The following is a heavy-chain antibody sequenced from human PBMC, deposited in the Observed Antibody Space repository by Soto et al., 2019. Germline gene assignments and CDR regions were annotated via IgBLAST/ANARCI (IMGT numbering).Heavy chain of an antibody. Sequence: QVQLQQSGPGLVKPSQTLSVTCGISGDSVSSNSAAWNWLRQSPSRGLEWLGRTYYRSKWYNDYAVSVESRITINPDTSKNHFSLQLNFVTPEDTAVYFCARGEQYSGRIVDSWGQGTLVSVSS. CDR1: GDSVSSNSAA. J-gene: IGHJ4*02. V-gene: IGHV6-1*01. CDR2: TYYRSKWYN. CDR3: ARGEQYSGRIVDS. D-gene: IGHD1-26*01.